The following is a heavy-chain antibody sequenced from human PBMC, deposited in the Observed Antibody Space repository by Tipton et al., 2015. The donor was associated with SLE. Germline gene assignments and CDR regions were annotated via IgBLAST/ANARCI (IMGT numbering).Heavy chain of an antibody. J-gene: IGHJ4*02. CDR2: ISGSGGST. V-gene: IGHV3-23*01. CDR3: VKDLGEVYFDY. D-gene: IGHD2-21*01. Sequence: GSLRLSCAASGFTFSSYAMSWVRQAPGKGLEWVSAISGSGGSTYYADSVKGRFTISRDNSKNTLYLQMSSLRAEDTAVYYCVKDLGEVYFDYWGQGTLVTVSS. CDR1: GFTFSSYA.